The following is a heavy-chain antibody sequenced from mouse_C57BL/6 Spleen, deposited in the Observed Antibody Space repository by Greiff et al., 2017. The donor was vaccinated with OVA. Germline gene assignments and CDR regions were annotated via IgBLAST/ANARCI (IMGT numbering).Heavy chain of an antibody. Sequence: VLLQQPGAELVMPGASVKLSCKASGYTFTSYWMHWVKQRPGQGLEWIGEIDPSDSYTNYNQKFKGKFTLTVDKSSSTAYMQLNSLTSDDAAVYCGARSFYITTVVAPGDYWGQGTTLTVSS. V-gene: IGHV1-69*01. CDR3: ARSFYITTVVAPGDY. J-gene: IGHJ2*01. D-gene: IGHD1-1*01. CDR2: IDPSDSYT. CDR1: GYTFTSYW.